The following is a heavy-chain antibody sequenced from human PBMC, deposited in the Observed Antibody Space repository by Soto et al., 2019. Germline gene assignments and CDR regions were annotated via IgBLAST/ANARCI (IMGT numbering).Heavy chain of an antibody. CDR3: VAELGFGKLSVV. D-gene: IGHD3-10*01. CDR2: IIPLFGTT. Sequence: QVQVVQSGVEVRRPGSSVKVSCKASGDTFKNCVISWVRQAPGQGLGWMGGIIPLFGTTDFAQRFQGRLTITTDESTTTAYMELSRLRSEDTATYYCVAELGFGKLSVVWGQGTTVIVSS. J-gene: IGHJ6*02. CDR1: GDTFKNCV. V-gene: IGHV1-69*01.